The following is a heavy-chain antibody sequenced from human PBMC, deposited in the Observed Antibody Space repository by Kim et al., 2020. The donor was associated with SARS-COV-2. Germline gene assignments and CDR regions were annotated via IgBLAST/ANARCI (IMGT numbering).Heavy chain of an antibody. CDR1: GFTFDDYA. V-gene: IGHV3-9*01. CDR2: ISWNSGSI. J-gene: IGHJ6*02. CDR3: AKAHPSLRYFDWLHIYEGGYYYYGMDV. Sequence: GGSLRLSCAASGFTFDDYAMHWVRQAPGKGLEWVSGISWNSGSIGYADSVKGRFTISRDNAKNSLYLQMNSLRAEDTALYYCAKAHPSLRYFDWLHIYEGGYYYYGMDVWGQGTTVTVSS. D-gene: IGHD3-9*01.